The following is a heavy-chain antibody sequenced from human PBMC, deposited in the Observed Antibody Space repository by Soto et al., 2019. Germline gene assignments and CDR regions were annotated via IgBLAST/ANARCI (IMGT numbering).Heavy chain of an antibody. CDR2: ISIYNGNT. CDR1: GYPFSSHG. V-gene: IGHV1-18*04. Sequence: ASVKISCKSSGYPFSSHGFTWVRQAPGQGLEWMGWISIYNGNTHYAQKFQRRLTLTTDESTSTAYLELTSLTSDDTAVYYCARSPMAPEPGGHWSQGSRGTVSA. CDR3: ARSPMAPEPGGH. J-gene: IGHJ4*02. D-gene: IGHD3-10*01.